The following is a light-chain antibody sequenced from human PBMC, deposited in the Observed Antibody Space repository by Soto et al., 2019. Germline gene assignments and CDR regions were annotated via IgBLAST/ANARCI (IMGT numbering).Light chain of an antibody. CDR2: GAS. Sequence: EIVLTQSPGTLYLSPGERATLSCRASQSVSSSYLAWYQHKPGQAPRLLIYGASSRATVIPDRFSGSGSGTDFTLTISSLEPYDFSVYYCQQYGSSPWTFGQGTKVEIK. J-gene: IGKJ1*01. CDR1: QSVSSSY. V-gene: IGKV3-20*01. CDR3: QQYGSSPWT.